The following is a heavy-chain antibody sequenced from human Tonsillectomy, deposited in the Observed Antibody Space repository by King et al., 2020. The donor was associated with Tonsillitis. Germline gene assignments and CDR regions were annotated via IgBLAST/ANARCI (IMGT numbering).Heavy chain of an antibody. D-gene: IGHD3-16*01. CDR2: IRNDGINR. V-gene: IGHV3-30*02. J-gene: IGHJ6*02. Sequence: VQLVESGGGVVQPGGSLRLSCAASGFTFLIYGMHWVRQAPGKGLEWVAFIRNDGINRYYADSVKGRFTISRDNSKNTVYLQMNSLRAEDTAVYYCAKALYDTQFYYRVDVWGQGTTVTVSS. CDR1: GFTFLIYG. CDR3: AKALYDTQFYYRVDV.